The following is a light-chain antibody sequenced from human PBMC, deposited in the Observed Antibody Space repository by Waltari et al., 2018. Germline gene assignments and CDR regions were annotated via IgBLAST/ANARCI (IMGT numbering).Light chain of an antibody. CDR1: SSNIGSNL. V-gene: IGLV1-44*01. Sequence: QSVLTQPPSASGPPGQSVTIPCPGRSSNIGSNLVTWSQQFPGKAPKLLIYRSDQRPSGVPDRFSGSKSGTSASLAINGLQSEDEAAYYCAAWDDSLHGHWVFGGGTKVTVL. J-gene: IGLJ3*02. CDR2: RSD. CDR3: AAWDDSLHGHWV.